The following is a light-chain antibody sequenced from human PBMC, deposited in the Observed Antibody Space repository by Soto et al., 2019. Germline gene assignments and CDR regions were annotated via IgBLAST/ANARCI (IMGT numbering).Light chain of an antibody. Sequence: EIVLTQSPGTLSLSPGERVTLSCRASQSVSSSYLAWYQQKPGQAPRLLIYGASSRATGIPDRFSGSGSGTDFSLTISRLEPEDFAVYYCLQYGSSRTFGGGTKVEIK. CDR2: GAS. CDR3: LQYGSSRT. J-gene: IGKJ4*01. V-gene: IGKV3-20*01. CDR1: QSVSSSY.